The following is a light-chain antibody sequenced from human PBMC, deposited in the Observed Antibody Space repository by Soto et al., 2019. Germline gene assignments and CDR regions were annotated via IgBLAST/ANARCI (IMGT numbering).Light chain of an antibody. CDR2: DAS. J-gene: IGKJ1*01. CDR1: QSLRAN. V-gene: IGKV3-15*01. CDR3: QQYNNSPQT. Sequence: EIVITQSPGTLSMSPGERATLSCGASQSLRANLAWYQQKPGQAPRLLIYDASTRETDIPARFSGSGSGTEFTLTISSLQPEDFAEYHCQQYNNSPQTFGQGTKVDIK.